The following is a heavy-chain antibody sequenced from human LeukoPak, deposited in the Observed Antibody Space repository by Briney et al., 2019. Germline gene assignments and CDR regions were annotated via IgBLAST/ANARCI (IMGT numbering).Heavy chain of an antibody. CDR3: ATSSPKYYYYGMDV. CDR1: GYTFTSYG. CDR2: ISAYNGNT. Sequence: GASVKVSCKASGYTFTSYGISWVRQAPGQGLEWMGWISAYNGNTNYAQKLQGRVTMTTDTSTSTAYMELRSLRSDDTAVYYCATSSPKYYYYGMDVWGQGTTVTVSS. V-gene: IGHV1-18*01. J-gene: IGHJ6*02.